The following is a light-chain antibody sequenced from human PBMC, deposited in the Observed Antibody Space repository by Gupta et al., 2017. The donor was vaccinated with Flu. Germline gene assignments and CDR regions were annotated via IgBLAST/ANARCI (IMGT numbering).Light chain of an antibody. CDR1: QGIRND. J-gene: IGKJ1*01. V-gene: IGKV1-6*01. CDR3: LQDYNYHQ. CDR2: AAS. Sequence: AIQMTQSPSSLSASVGDRVTITCRASQGIRNDLGWYQQKPGKAPKLLIYAASSLQSGVPSRFSGSGSGTDFTLTISSLQPEDFATYYWLQDYNYHQFGQGTKVEIK.